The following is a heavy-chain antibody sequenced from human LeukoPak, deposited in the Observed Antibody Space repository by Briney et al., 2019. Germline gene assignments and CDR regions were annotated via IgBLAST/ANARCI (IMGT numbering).Heavy chain of an antibody. CDR3: AKDLKFQYSSGRDY. CDR1: GFTFSSYA. Sequence: GGSLRLSCAASGFTFSSYAMGWVRQAPGKGLEWVSCILNSGSSTYYADSVKGRFTISRDNSKNTLYLQMNSLRSDDTAVYYCAKDLKFQYSSGRDYWGQGTLVTVSS. J-gene: IGHJ4*02. D-gene: IGHD6-19*01. V-gene: IGHV3-23*01. CDR2: ILNSGSST.